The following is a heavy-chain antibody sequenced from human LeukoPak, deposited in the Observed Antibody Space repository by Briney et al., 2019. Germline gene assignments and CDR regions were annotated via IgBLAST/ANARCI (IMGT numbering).Heavy chain of an antibody. V-gene: IGHV4-4*08. CDR2: IYCSGST. J-gene: IGHJ6*03. Sequence: SETLSLTCTVSGGSTRSYYWSWIRQPPGKGLEWIGYIYCSGSTNYNPSLRSRVTLSVYTSNNQYSLKLSSVTAADTAMYFCARSYYYDNSAYPYYYYLDVWGKGTTVTVSS. CDR3: ARSYYYDNSAYPYYYYLDV. D-gene: IGHD3-22*01. CDR1: GGSTRSYY.